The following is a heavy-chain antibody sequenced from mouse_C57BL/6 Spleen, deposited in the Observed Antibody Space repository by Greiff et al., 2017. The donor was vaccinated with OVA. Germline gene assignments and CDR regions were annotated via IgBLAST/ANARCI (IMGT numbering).Heavy chain of an antibody. CDR2: FYPGSGSI. CDR3: ARHEDSYDYDGGFAY. CDR1: GYTFTEYT. V-gene: IGHV1-62-2*01. Sequence: VHLVESGAELVKPGASVKLSCKASGYTFTEYTIHWVKQRSGQGLEWIGWFYPGSGSIKYNEKFKDKATLTADKSSSTVYMELSRLTSEDSAVYVCARHEDSYDYDGGFAYWGQGTLVTVSA. J-gene: IGHJ3*01. D-gene: IGHD2-4*01.